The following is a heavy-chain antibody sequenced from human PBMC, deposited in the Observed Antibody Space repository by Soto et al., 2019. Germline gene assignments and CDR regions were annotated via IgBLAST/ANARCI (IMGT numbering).Heavy chain of an antibody. CDR2: VWYDGSDE. CDR3: SRAMSCMTISCHPIRSEDYYYSDL. CDR1: GFTFSHFG. J-gene: IGHJ6*03. Sequence: QVELVESGGGVVQPGRSLTLSCAASGFTFSHFGMHWDRQSPGKGLHWVDLVWYDGSDEYYGDSVRGRFTISGDTSKNTVYLPMHSLRAEDTAVYYRSRAMSCMTISCHPIRSEDYYYSDLWGNGTTVTVSS. D-gene: IGHD3-10*01. V-gene: IGHV3-33*08.